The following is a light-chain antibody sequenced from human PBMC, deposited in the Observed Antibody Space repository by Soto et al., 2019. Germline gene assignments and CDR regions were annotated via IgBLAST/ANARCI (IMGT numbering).Light chain of an antibody. CDR1: DSDVGSYDL. V-gene: IGLV2-23*02. CDR3: SSYACTSHYV. CDR2: EVT. J-gene: IGLJ1*01. Sequence: QSALTQPASVSASPGQSITISCTGSDSDVGSYDLVSWDQQHPDKAPKLLIYEVTKRPSGVSNRFSGSKSDNTASLTISGLQAEDEADYYCSSYACTSHYVFGTGTKLTVL.